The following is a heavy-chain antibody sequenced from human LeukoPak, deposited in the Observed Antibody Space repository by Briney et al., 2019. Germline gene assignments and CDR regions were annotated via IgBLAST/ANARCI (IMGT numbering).Heavy chain of an antibody. D-gene: IGHD3-3*01. V-gene: IGHV1-24*01. CDR1: GYTFTSYG. J-gene: IGHJ4*02. CDR2: FDPEDGET. CDR3: ATDLYDFHV. Sequence: GASVKVSCKASGYTFTSYGISWVRQAPGKGLEWMGGFDPEDGETIYAQKFQGRVTMTEDTSTDTAYMELSSLRSEDTAVYYCATDLYDFHVWGQGTLVTVSS.